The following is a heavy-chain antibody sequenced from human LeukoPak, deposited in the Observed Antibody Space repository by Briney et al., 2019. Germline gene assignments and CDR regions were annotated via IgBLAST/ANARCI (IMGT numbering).Heavy chain of an antibody. CDR3: ARDLPTIDY. J-gene: IGHJ4*02. CDR1: GFTFSSYS. CDR2: ISADSSYI. Sequence: GGSLRLSCAASGFTFSSYSMNWVHQAPGKGLEWVSCISADSSYIYYADSVKGRFTISRDNARNSLYLQMNSLRAEDTAVYYCARDLPTIDYWGQGTLVTVSS. V-gene: IGHV3-21*01.